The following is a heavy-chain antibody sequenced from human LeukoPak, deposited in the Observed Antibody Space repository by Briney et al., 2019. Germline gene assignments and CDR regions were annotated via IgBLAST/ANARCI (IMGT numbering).Heavy chain of an antibody. D-gene: IGHD6-19*01. J-gene: IGHJ2*01. CDR1: GYTFTGYY. V-gene: IGHV1-2*02. Sequence: ASVKVSCKASGYTFTGYYMHWVRQAPGQGLEWMGWINPNSGGTNYAQKFQGRVTMTRDTSINTAYMELSRLRSDDTAVYYCARRYSSGRGPQYFDLWGRGTLVTVSS. CDR3: ARRYSSGRGPQYFDL. CDR2: INPNSGGT.